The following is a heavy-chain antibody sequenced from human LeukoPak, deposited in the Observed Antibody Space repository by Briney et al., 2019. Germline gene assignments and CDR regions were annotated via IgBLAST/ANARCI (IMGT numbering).Heavy chain of an antibody. J-gene: IGHJ4*02. Sequence: GGSLRLSCAASGFTFSHFGMHWTRQAPGKGLEWVAFIRADGSGRYYADSVNGRFTISRDNTWTTVFLQMTSLTPEDSGVYYCAKDPYQLLTLDHWGQGTLVTVSS. D-gene: IGHD1-1*01. V-gene: IGHV3-30*02. CDR2: IRADGSGR. CDR1: GFTFSHFG. CDR3: AKDPYQLLTLDH.